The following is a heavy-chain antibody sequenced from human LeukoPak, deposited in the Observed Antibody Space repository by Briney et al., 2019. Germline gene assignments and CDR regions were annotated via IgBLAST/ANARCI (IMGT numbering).Heavy chain of an antibody. CDR2: ITSSGSGV. Sequence: GGSLRLSCAASGFTFSTYEMNWVRQAPGKGLEWLSYITSSGSGVHYADSVKGRFTISRDNAENSLYLQMNSLRADDTAVYYCARSYDGSGFSDWGQGTLVTVSS. D-gene: IGHD3-3*01. V-gene: IGHV3-48*03. CDR3: ARSYDGSGFSD. CDR1: GFTFSTYE. J-gene: IGHJ4*02.